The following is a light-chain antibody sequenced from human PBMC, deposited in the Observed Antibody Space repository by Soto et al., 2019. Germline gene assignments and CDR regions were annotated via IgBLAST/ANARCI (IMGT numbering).Light chain of an antibody. CDR2: DAS. CDR1: QSVSSY. CDR3: QQGSNWVT. V-gene: IGKV3-11*01. Sequence: EIVLTQSPATLPLSPGERATLSCRASQSVSSYLAWYQQKPGQAPRLLIFDASNRATGIPVRFSGSGSGTDFTLTISSLEPGDVAVYYCQQGSNWVTFGGGTKVEIE. J-gene: IGKJ4*01.